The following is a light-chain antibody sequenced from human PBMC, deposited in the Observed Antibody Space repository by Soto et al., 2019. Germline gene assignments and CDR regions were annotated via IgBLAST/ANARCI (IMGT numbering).Light chain of an antibody. CDR1: QRISSW. CDR2: DGR. V-gene: IGKV1-5*01. CDR3: QQYNSYPYP. Sequence: DIQMTQSPSTLSASVGDIVTITCRASQRISSWLAWHQQKPGKAPRLLIYDGRNLDSGVPSRFSGSGSGTEFTLTIDSLQPDDFAPYFCQQYNSYPYPFGQGTKLDIK. J-gene: IGKJ2*01.